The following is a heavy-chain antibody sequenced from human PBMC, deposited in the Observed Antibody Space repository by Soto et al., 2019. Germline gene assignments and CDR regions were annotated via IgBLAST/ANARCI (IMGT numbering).Heavy chain of an antibody. D-gene: IGHD3-22*01. CDR2: IYYSGST. CDR3: ARARPDSSGPGFDY. V-gene: IGHV4-31*03. Sequence: SETLSLTCTVSGGSISSGGYYWSWIRQHPGKGLEWIGYIYYSGSTYYNPSLKSRVTIPVDTSKNQFSLKLSSVTAADTAVYYCARARPDSSGPGFDYWGQGTLVTVSS. CDR1: GGSISSGGYY. J-gene: IGHJ4*02.